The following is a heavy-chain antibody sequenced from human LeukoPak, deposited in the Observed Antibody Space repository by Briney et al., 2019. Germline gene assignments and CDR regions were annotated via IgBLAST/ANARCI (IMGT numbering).Heavy chain of an antibody. Sequence: TSETLSLTCTVSGGSISSGDYYWSWIRQPPGKGLEWIGYIYYSGSTYYNPSLKSRVTISVDTSKNQFSLKLSSVTAADTAVYYCARRSDYYDSSGYYSGDAFDIWGQGTMVTVSS. CDR1: GGSISSGDYY. CDR3: ARRSDYYDSSGYYSGDAFDI. V-gene: IGHV4-30-4*01. J-gene: IGHJ3*02. CDR2: IYYSGST. D-gene: IGHD3-22*01.